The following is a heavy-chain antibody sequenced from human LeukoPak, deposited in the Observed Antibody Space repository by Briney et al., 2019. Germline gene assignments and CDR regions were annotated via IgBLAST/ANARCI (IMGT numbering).Heavy chain of an antibody. CDR3: ARDRSHCSSTSCLNWFDP. V-gene: IGHV3-30-3*01. D-gene: IGHD2-2*01. Sequence: GGSLRPSCAASGFTFSSYAMHWVRQAPGKGLEWVAVISYDGSNKYYADSVKGRFTISRDNSKNTLYLQMNSLRAEDTAVYYCARDRSHCSSTSCLNWFDPWGQGTLVTVSS. J-gene: IGHJ5*02. CDR1: GFTFSSYA. CDR2: ISYDGSNK.